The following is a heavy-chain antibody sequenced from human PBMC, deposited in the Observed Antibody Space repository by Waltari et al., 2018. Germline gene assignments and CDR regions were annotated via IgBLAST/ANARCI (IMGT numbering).Heavy chain of an antibody. J-gene: IGHJ5*02. CDR2: ISFEGLYK. CDR3: AKANRHSGQDNWFDP. Sequence: QGQLVESGGGVVQPGRSLRLTCTASGFIFSHYGMHWVRQAPGKGLEWVAGISFEGLYKRYADSWKGRFTISRENSKNTLFVERNSMTTDDTGVYFCAKANRHSGQDNWFDPWGHGAPVTVSS. CDR1: GFIFSHYG. V-gene: IGHV3-30*18. D-gene: IGHD2-15*01.